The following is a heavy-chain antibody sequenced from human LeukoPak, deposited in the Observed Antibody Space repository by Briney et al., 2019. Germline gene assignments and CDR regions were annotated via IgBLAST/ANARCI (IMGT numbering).Heavy chain of an antibody. V-gene: IGHV1-18*01. Sequence: ASVKVSCKASGYTFTSYGISLVRQAPGQGLEWMGWISAYNGNTNYAQKLQGRVTMTTDTSTSTAYMELRSLRSDDTAVYYCARNVESCGYYSLWGQGTLVTVSS. J-gene: IGHJ4*02. CDR3: ARNVESCGYYSL. CDR1: GYTFTSYG. D-gene: IGHD3-22*01. CDR2: ISAYNGNT.